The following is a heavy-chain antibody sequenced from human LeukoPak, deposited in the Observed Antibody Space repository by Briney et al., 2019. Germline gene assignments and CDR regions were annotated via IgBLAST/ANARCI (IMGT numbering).Heavy chain of an antibody. Sequence: KASETLSLTCTVSGGSISSYYWSWIRQPLGKGLEWIGYIYYSGSTNYNPSLKSRVTISVDTSKNQFSLKLSSVTAADTAVYYCARDWASSWYDAFDIWGQGTMVTVSS. J-gene: IGHJ3*02. CDR1: GGSISSYY. CDR2: IYYSGST. CDR3: ARDWASSWYDAFDI. V-gene: IGHV4-59*01. D-gene: IGHD6-13*01.